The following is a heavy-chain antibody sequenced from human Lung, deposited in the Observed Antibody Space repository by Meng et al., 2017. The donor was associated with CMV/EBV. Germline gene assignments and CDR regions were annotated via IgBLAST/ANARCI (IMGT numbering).Heavy chain of an antibody. CDR1: GFTFIKYA. J-gene: IGHJ5*02. CDR3: VKDDNDYMGEIGS. D-gene: IGHD3-16*01. CDR2: IYTDDVKT. Sequence: ASGFTFIKYAMSWGSQAAGKGQQWGEVIYTDDVKTYYAEYVKGRFTISRDHSKNTLYLQMNSLRAEDTAIYYCVKDDNDYMGEIGSWGQGTLVTVSS. V-gene: IGHV3-23*03.